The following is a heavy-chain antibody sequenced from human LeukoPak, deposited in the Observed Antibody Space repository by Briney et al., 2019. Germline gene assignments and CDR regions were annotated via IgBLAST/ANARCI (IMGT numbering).Heavy chain of an antibody. CDR2: IKSKTDGGTT. V-gene: IGHV3-15*01. D-gene: IGHD1-26*01. CDR3: AKSSGAYYVGAFDI. J-gene: IGHJ3*02. CDR1: GFTFSNAW. Sequence: PGGSLRLSCAASGFTFSNAWMSWVRQAPGKGLEWVGRIKSKTDGGTTDYAAPVKGRFTISRDDSKNTLYLQMNSLRTEDTAVYYCAKSSGAYYVGAFDIWSQGTMVTVSS.